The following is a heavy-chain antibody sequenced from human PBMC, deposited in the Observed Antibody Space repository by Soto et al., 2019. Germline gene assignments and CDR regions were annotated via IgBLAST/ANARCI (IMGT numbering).Heavy chain of an antibody. CDR3: AKLGIRGATIVAAVFDL. V-gene: IGHV3-23*01. J-gene: IGHJ4*02. D-gene: IGHD1-26*01. Sequence: TGGSLRLSCAASGLTFSAYAMSWVRQAPGKGLEWVSAISGIGTNKYYPDSVKGRFTISRDNSKNTLYLQMSSLRAEDTAVYYCAKLGIRGATIVAAVFDLWGQGAQVTVSS. CDR1: GLTFSAYA. CDR2: ISGIGTNK.